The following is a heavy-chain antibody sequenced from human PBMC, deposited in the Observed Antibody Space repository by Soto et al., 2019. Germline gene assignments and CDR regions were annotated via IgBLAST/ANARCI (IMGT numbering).Heavy chain of an antibody. CDR2: IRSKSKTYAT. V-gene: IGHV3-73*02. D-gene: IGHD2-21*02. CDR3: TRLEESGCAGDDCYSGCAH. Sequence: EVQLVESGGGLVQPGGSLKLSCAASGFIFSDSAVHWVRQAPEKGLEWIARIRSKSKTYATAYVASVQGRFTVSRDDSKNTAYLEMNSLKTEDTAIYYCTRLEESGCAGDDCYSGCAHWGPGTPFTVSS. J-gene: IGHJ4*02. CDR1: GFIFSDSA.